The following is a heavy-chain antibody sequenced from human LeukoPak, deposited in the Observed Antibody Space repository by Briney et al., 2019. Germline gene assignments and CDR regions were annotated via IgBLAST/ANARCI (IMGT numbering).Heavy chain of an antibody. CDR2: LNHSGST. CDR3: ARGHGMITFGGVIAPFHY. J-gene: IGHJ4*02. Sequence: SETLSLTCAVYGGSFSGYYWSWIRQPPGKGLEWIGELNHSGSTNYNPSLKSRVTISVDTSKNQFSLKLSSVTAADTAVYYCARGHGMITFGGVIAPFHYWGQGTMVTVSS. CDR1: GGSFSGYY. D-gene: IGHD3-16*02. V-gene: IGHV4-34*01.